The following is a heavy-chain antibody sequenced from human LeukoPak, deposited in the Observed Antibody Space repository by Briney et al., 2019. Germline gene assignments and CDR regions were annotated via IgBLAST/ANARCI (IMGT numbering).Heavy chain of an antibody. J-gene: IGHJ4*02. D-gene: IGHD3-22*01. Sequence: GGSLRLSCAASGLTFYSYGMSWVRQAPGKGLEWVSGISGSGDTTYYADSVKGRFTISRDNSKNTLYLQMNSLRVEDTAVYYCARALPLYDSSGYYLGSIDYWGQGTLVTVSS. CDR3: ARALPLYDSSGYYLGSIDY. CDR2: ISGSGDTT. CDR1: GLTFYSYG. V-gene: IGHV3-23*01.